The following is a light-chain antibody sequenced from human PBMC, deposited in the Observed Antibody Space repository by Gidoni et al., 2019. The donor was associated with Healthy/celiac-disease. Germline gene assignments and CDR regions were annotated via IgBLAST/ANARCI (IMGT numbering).Light chain of an antibody. V-gene: IGKV1-39*01. J-gene: IGKJ2*01. CDR1: QRISSY. CDR2: AAS. Sequence: DIQMTQSPSSLSASVGDRVTITCRARQRISSYLNWYQQKPGKAPKLLIYAASSLQSGVPSRCSGSGAGTDFTITSSSLQPEDFATYYCQQSYSTPYTFGQGTKLEIK. CDR3: QQSYSTPYT.